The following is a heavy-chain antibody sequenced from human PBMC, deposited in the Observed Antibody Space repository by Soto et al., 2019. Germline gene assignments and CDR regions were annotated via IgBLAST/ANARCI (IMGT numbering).Heavy chain of an antibody. CDR3: GRGRSGELVIFY. V-gene: IGHV1-2*02. Sequence: APVKVSDRGSGYTLTGYYIHWVRQTPGQGPEWMGEISPQTGGTKYAQKYQGRVTMTRDTSITTVYMELSNLSPDDTAVYYCGRGRSGELVIFYWGQGTLVTVSS. J-gene: IGHJ4*02. CDR1: GYTLTGYY. D-gene: IGHD1-26*01. CDR2: ISPQTGGT.